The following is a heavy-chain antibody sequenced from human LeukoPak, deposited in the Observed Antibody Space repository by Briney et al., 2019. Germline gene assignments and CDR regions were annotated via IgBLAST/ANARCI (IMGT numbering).Heavy chain of an antibody. D-gene: IGHD3-10*01. V-gene: IGHV1-8*03. CDR2: MNPNSGNT. CDR1: GYTFTSYD. CDR3: ARVVGITMVRGVIRALGY. J-gene: IGHJ4*02. Sequence: ASVKVSCKASGYTFTSYDINWVRQATGQGLEWMGWMNPNSGNTGYAQKFQGRVTITRNTSISTAYMELSGLRSEDTAVYYCARVVGITMVRGVIRALGYWGQGTLVTVSS.